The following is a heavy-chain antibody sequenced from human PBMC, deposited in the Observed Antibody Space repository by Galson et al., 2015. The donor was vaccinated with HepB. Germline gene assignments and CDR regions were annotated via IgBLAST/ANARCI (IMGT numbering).Heavy chain of an antibody. V-gene: IGHV3-73*01. CDR1: GFTFSGSA. CDR2: IGSKANSSAT. J-gene: IGHJ4*02. CDR3: TRLGDLSGYSSL. Sequence: SLRLSCAASGFTFSGSAMHWVRQASGRGLEWVGRIGSKANSSATASAASVRGRFTISRDDSKNTEYMQMNSLKTEDTAVYYCTRLGDLSGYSSLWGQGTLVTVSS. D-gene: IGHD6-13*01.